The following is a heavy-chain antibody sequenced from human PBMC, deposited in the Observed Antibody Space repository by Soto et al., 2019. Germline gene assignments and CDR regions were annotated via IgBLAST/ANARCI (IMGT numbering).Heavy chain of an antibody. Sequence: SETLSLTCAVYGGSFSGYYWSWIRQPPGKGLEWIGEINHSGSTNYNPSLKSRVTISVDTSKNQFSLKLSSVTAADTAVYYCARSRNLLLWFGELLSEFDYWGQGTLVTSPQ. CDR3: ARSRNLLLWFGELLSEFDY. J-gene: IGHJ4*02. CDR1: GGSFSGYY. V-gene: IGHV4-34*01. CDR2: INHSGST. D-gene: IGHD3-10*01.